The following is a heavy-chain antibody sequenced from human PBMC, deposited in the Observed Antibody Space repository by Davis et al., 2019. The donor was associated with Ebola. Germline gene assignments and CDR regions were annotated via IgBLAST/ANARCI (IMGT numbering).Heavy chain of an antibody. CDR3: ARDVAAAGTGGCDY. V-gene: IGHV1-18*01. D-gene: IGHD6-13*01. J-gene: IGHJ4*02. Sequence: ASVKVSCKASGYTFTSYGISWVRQAPGQGLEWMGWISAYNGNTNYAQKLQGRVTMTTDTSTSTAYMELRSLRSDDTAVYYCARDVAAAGTGGCDYWGQGTLVTVSS. CDR1: GYTFTSYG. CDR2: ISAYNGNT.